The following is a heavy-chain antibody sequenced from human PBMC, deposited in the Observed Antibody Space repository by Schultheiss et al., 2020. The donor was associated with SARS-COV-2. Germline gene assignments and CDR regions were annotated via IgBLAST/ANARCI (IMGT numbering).Heavy chain of an antibody. J-gene: IGHJ4*02. CDR2: IYYSGST. CDR3: ARRRAKAAAGFFDY. CDR1: GGSIKGYY. Sequence: SETLSLTCTVSGGSIKGYYWSWIRQPPGKGLEWIGYIYYSGSTYYNPSLKSRVTISVDTSKNQFSLKLSSVTAADTAVYYCARRRAKAAAGFFDYWGQGTLVTVSS. V-gene: IGHV4-59*08. D-gene: IGHD6-13*01.